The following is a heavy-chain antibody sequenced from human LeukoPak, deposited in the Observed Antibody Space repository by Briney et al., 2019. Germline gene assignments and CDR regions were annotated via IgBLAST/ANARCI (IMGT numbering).Heavy chain of an antibody. J-gene: IGHJ4*02. Sequence: GGSLRLSCAASGFTFSSYAMSWVRQAPGKGLEWVSVIYSGGTTYYADSVKGRFTISRDNSKNTLYLQMNSLRAEDTAVYYCARTTTFAPHFDYWGQGTLVTVSS. CDR3: ARTTTFAPHFDY. CDR1: GFTFSSYA. D-gene: IGHD1-1*01. V-gene: IGHV3-66*01. CDR2: IYSGGTT.